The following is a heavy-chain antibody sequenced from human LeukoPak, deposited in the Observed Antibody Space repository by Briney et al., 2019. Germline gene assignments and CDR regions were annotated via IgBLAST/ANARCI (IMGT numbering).Heavy chain of an antibody. J-gene: IGHJ4*02. D-gene: IGHD2-15*01. CDR3: ARTIVDGGTNY. Sequence: ASVKVSCKASGYTFTSYYIHWVRQAPGQGLERMGKINPSGGNTDYAQKFQGRVTMTRDTSTSTVYMELSSLRSEDTAVYYCARTIVDGGTNYWGQGTLVTVSS. V-gene: IGHV1-46*01. CDR2: INPSGGNT. CDR1: GYTFTSYY.